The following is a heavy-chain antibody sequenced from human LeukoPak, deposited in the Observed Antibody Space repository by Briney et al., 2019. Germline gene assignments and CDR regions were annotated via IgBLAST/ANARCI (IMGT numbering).Heavy chain of an antibody. CDR1: GFTFNNYW. Sequence: GGSLRLSCAASGFTFNNYWMSWVRQAPGKGLEWLANIKQDGIEKYYVDSVKGRFTISRDKAKNSLYLQMNSLRAEDTAIYYCTRVTYGDYWSSDYWGQGTLVTVSS. J-gene: IGHJ4*02. V-gene: IGHV3-7*01. CDR2: IKQDGIEK. CDR3: TRVTYGDYWSSDY. D-gene: IGHD4-17*01.